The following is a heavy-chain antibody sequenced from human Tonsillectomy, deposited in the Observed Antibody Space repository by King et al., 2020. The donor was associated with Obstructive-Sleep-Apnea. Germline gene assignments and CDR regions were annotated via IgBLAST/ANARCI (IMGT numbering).Heavy chain of an antibody. CDR3: ARSPYCSSTSCYAFDI. CDR2: INPNSGGT. CDR1: GYTFTGYY. Sequence: QLVQSGAEVKKPGASVKVSCKASGYTFTGYYMHWVRQAPGQGLEWMGWINPNSGGTNYAQKFQGWVTMTRDTSLSTAYMELSRLRSDDTAVYYCARSPYCSSTSCYAFDIWGQGTMVTVSS. V-gene: IGHV1-2*04. D-gene: IGHD2-2*01. J-gene: IGHJ3*02.